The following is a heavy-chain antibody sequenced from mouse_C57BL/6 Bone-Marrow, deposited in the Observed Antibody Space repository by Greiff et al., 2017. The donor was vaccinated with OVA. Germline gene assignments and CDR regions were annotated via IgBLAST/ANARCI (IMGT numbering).Heavy chain of an antibody. J-gene: IGHJ2*01. CDR2: ISNGGGST. D-gene: IGHD3-2*02. CDR3: ARHSGYSFDY. CDR1: GFTFSDYY. Sequence: EVHLVESGGGLVQPGGSLKLSCAASGFTFSDYYMYWVRQTPEKRLEWVAYISNGGGSTYYPDTVKGRFTISRDNAKNTLYLQMSRLKSEDTAMYYCARHSGYSFDYWGQGTTLTVSS. V-gene: IGHV5-12*01.